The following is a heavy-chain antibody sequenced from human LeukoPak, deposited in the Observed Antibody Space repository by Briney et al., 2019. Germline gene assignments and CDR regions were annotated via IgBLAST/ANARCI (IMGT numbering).Heavy chain of an antibody. Sequence: GGSLRLSCAASGFTFDDYAMHWVRQAPGKGLEWVSGISWSSGSIGYADSVKGRFTISRDNAKNSLYLQMNSLRAEDTALYYCAKEYSSGWYDYWGQGTLVTVSS. V-gene: IGHV3-9*01. CDR3: AKEYSSGWYDY. D-gene: IGHD6-19*01. CDR1: GFTFDDYA. J-gene: IGHJ4*02. CDR2: ISWSSGSI.